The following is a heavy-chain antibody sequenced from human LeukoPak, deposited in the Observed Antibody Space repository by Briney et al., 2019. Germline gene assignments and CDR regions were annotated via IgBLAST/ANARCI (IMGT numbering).Heavy chain of an antibody. CDR3: ARAGIAAAGWSFLDYPNWLDP. J-gene: IGHJ5*02. CDR2: IYTSGST. CDR1: GGSISSYY. D-gene: IGHD6-13*01. Sequence: SETLSLTCTVSGGSISSYYWSWIRQPAGKGLEWIGRIYTSGSTNYNPSLKSRVTMSVDTSKNQFSLKLSSVTAADTAVYYCARAGIAAAGWSFLDYPNWLDPWGQGTLVTVSS. V-gene: IGHV4-4*07.